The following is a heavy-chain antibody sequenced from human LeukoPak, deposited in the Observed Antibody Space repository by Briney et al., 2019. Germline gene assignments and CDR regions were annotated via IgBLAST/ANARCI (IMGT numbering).Heavy chain of an antibody. J-gene: IGHJ4*02. CDR3: ARGSATATIQLDN. V-gene: IGHV3-66*01. CDR2: IYAIGTT. D-gene: IGHD5-24*01. CDR1: GFAVSSSY. Sequence: GSLRLSRTASGFAVSSSYMSWVRQAPGKGLEWVSLIYAIGTTYYADSVKGRFTISRDNSKNTVYLQMNSLRAEDTAVYYCARGSATATIQLDNWGQGTLVTVSS.